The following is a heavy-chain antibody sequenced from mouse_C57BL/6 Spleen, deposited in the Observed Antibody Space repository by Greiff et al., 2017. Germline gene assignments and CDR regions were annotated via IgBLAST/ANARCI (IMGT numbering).Heavy chain of an antibody. V-gene: IGHV2-6*03. CDR1: GFSLTSYG. J-gene: IGHJ1*03. CDR3: ARTGTWGYWYFDV. D-gene: IGHD4-1*01. CDR2: IWSDGST. Sequence: VKLVESGPGLVAPSQSLSITCTVSGFSLTSYGVHWVRQPPGKGLEWLVVIWSDGSTTYNSALKSRLSISKDNSKSQVFLKMNSLQTDDTAMDYCARTGTWGYWYFDVWGTGTTVTVSS.